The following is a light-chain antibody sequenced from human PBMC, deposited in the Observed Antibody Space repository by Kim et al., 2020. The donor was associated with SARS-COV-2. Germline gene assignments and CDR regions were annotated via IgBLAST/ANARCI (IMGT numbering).Light chain of an antibody. V-gene: IGKV3-15*01. Sequence: EIVMTQSPATLSVSPGERATLSCRASQSVSSNLAWYQQKPGQAPRLLIYGASTRATGIPARFSGSGSGTEFTLTISSLQSEDFAVYYCQQYKNSWPFGQGTKGDFK. CDR1: QSVSSN. J-gene: IGKJ1*01. CDR2: GAS. CDR3: QQYKNSWP.